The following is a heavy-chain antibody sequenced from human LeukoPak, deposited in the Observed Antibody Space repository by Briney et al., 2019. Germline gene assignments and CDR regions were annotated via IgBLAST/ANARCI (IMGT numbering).Heavy chain of an antibody. Sequence: VGSLRLSCAASGFTFSSDGMYWVRQAPGKGLEWVAYICIDGSRNYYADSVKGQFPISRENSKNTLHLQMNRLRAEDTAVYYFAKDPVEYCTSTTCRYFDCWGQGTLVTVAS. J-gene: IGHJ4*02. D-gene: IGHD2-2*01. CDR2: ICIDGSRN. CDR3: AKDPVEYCTSTTCRYFDC. CDR1: GFTFSSDG. V-gene: IGHV3-30*02.